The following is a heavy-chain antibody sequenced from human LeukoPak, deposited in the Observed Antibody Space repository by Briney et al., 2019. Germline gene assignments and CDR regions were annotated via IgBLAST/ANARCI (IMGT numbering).Heavy chain of an antibody. J-gene: IGHJ5*02. CDR3: ASRITIFGVVISNSFDP. CDR1: GYTFTSYY. CDR2: INPSGGST. Sequence: GASVKVSCKASGYTFTSYYMHWVRQAPGQGLEWMGIINPSGGSTSYAQKFQGRVTMTRDTSTSTVYMELSSLRSEDTAVYYCASRITIFGVVISNSFDPWGQGTLVTVSS. V-gene: IGHV1-46*01. D-gene: IGHD3-3*01.